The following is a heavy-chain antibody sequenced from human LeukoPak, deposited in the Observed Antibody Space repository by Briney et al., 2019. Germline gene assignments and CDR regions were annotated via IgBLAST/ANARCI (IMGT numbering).Heavy chain of an antibody. CDR1: RFTFSIYW. CDR3: ARGADYYGAGSYYSDY. CDR2: INQDGSEK. V-gene: IGHV3-7*04. Sequence: GGSLRLSCAASRFTFSIYWMSWVRQARGKGLEWVANINQDGSEKYYVASVKGRFTISRDNAKNSLYLQMNSLRAEDTAVYYCARGADYYGAGSYYSDYWGQGTLVTVSS. J-gene: IGHJ4*02. D-gene: IGHD3-10*01.